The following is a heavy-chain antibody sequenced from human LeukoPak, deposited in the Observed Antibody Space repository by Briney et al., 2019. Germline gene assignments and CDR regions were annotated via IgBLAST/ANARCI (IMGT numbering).Heavy chain of an antibody. D-gene: IGHD1-26*01. J-gene: IGHJ6*03. V-gene: IGHV1-8*01. Sequence: ASVKVSCKASGYTFTSHDINWVRQATGQGLEWMGWMNPNSGNTGYAQKFQGRVTMTRNTSINTAYMELSSLRSEDTAVYYCARAPEWGKSNFYYYMDVWGKGTTVTVSS. CDR1: GYTFTSHD. CDR2: MNPNSGNT. CDR3: ARAPEWGKSNFYYYMDV.